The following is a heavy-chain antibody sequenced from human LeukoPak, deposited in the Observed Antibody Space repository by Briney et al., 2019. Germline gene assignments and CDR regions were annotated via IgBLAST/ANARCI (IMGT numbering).Heavy chain of an antibody. CDR2: SYYSGST. Sequence: SETLSLTCTVSGGSISSGGYYWSWSRQHPGKGLEWIWSSYYSGSTFNNPSPKSRVTISVDTSKNQFSLNLSSVTAADTAVYYCARDHYGSGSYYFDYWGQGTLVTVSS. V-gene: IGHV4-31*03. D-gene: IGHD3-10*01. J-gene: IGHJ4*02. CDR3: ARDHYGSGSYYFDY. CDR1: GGSISSGGYY.